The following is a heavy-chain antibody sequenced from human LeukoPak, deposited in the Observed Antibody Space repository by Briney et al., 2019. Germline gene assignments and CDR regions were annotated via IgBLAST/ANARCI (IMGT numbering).Heavy chain of an antibody. CDR1: GGTFSSYA. CDR3: ARSPAMSCGGDCYSGWFDP. CDR2: IIPIFGIA. V-gene: IGHV1-69*04. J-gene: IGHJ5*02. Sequence: SVKVSCKASGGTFSSYAISWVRQAPGQGLEWMGRIIPIFGIANYAQKSQGRVTITADKSTSTAYMELSSLRSEDTAVYYCARSPAMSCGGDCYSGWFDPWGQGTLVTVSS. D-gene: IGHD2-21*02.